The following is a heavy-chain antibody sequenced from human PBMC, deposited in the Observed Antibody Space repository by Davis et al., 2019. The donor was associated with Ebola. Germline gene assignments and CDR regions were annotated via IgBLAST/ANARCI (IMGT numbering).Heavy chain of an antibody. D-gene: IGHD1-26*01. CDR1: GFSFRNAW. CDR2: IKDKNDGGTA. CDR3: TTGYYFTL. V-gene: IGHV3-15*07. J-gene: IGHJ3*01. Sequence: PGGSLRLSCAASGFSFRNAWMNWVRQAPGKGLDWVGRIKDKNDGGTADYAAHAGGRFTISRDDSENTLYLEMNSLTTEDTAIYYCTTGYYFTLWGQGTMVTVS.